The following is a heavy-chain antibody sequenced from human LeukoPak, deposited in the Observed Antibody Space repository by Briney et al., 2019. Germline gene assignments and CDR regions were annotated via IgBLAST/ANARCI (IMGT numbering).Heavy chain of an antibody. CDR2: IYHSGST. J-gene: IGHJ4*02. CDR3: ARRFSNSHFDY. V-gene: IGHV4-38-2*01. Sequence: PSETLSLTCAVSGYSISSGYYWGWIQPPPGKGLEWIGNIYHSGSTYYNPSLKSRVTISVDTSKNQFSLKLSSVTAADTAVYYCARRFSNSHFDYWGQGTLVTVSS. D-gene: IGHD6-6*01. CDR1: GYSISSGYY.